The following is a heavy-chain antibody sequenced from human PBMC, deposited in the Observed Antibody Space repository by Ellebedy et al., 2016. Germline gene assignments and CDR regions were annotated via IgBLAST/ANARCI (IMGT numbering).Heavy chain of an antibody. V-gene: IGHV3-11*01. CDR1: GFSFSDYY. J-gene: IGHJ6*03. Sequence: GESLKISXAASGFSFSDYYMSWIRQAPGKGLEWISYIRSNGSTIYYADSVKGRFTISRDNTKNSLYLQMNSLRAEDTAVYYCARERREYYYYYYIDVWGKGTTVTVSS. CDR3: ARERREYYYYYYIDV. CDR2: IRSNGSTI.